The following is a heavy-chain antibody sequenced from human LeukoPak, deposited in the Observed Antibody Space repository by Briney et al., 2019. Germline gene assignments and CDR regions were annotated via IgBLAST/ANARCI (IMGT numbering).Heavy chain of an antibody. CDR3: ARVGVQLXSSEVLDY. D-gene: IGHD5-18*01. J-gene: IGHJ4*02. Sequence: GGSLRLSCAASGFTVSSNYMSWVRQAPGKGLEWVANIKQDGSEKYYVDSVKGRFTISRDNAKNSLYLQMNSLRAEDTAVYYCARVGVQLXSSEVLDYWGQGTLVTVS. CDR1: GFTVSSNY. CDR2: IKQDGSEK. V-gene: IGHV3-7*01.